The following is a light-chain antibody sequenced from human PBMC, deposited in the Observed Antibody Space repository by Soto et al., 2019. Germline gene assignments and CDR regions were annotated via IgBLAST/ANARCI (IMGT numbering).Light chain of an antibody. CDR1: SSDVGGYNY. V-gene: IGLV2-14*01. CDR3: SAYTSSSTAV. Sequence: QSVLTQPASVSGSPGQSITISCTGTSSDVGGYNYVSWYQQHPGKAPKLMIYDVSNRPSGVSNRFSGSKSGNTASQTISGLQAEDEADDYCSAYTSSSTAVFGGGTKLTVL. CDR2: DVS. J-gene: IGLJ7*01.